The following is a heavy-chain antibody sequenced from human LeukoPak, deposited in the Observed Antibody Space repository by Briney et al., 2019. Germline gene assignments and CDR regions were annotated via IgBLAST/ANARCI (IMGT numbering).Heavy chain of an antibody. CDR2: IIPILGIA. CDR3: ARGFWDDYGGIGAFDI. J-gene: IGHJ3*02. V-gene: IGHV1-69*04. CDR1: GGTFSSYA. Sequence: SVKVSCKASGGTFSSYAISWVRQAPVQGLEWMGRIIPILGIANYAQKFQGRVTITADKSTSTAYMELSSLRSEDTAAYYCARGFWDDYGGIGAFDIWGQGTMVTVSS. D-gene: IGHD4-23*01.